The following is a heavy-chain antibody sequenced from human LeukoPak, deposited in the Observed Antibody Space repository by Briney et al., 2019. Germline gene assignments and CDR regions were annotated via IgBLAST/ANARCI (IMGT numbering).Heavy chain of an antibody. CDR2: ISGSGGST. V-gene: IGHV3-23*01. CDR1: GFTFSSYA. J-gene: IGHJ4*02. D-gene: IGHD1-26*01. CDR3: AKSLRVGASFDY. Sequence: GSLRLSCAASGFTFSSYAMSWVRQAPGKGLEWVSAISGSGGSTYYADSVKGRFTISRGNSKNTLYLQMNSLRAEDTAVYYCAKSLRVGASFDYWGQGTLVTVSS.